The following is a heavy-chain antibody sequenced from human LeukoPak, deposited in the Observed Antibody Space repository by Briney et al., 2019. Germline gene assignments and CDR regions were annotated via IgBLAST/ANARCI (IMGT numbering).Heavy chain of an antibody. CDR3: ARGDVVPAAPVGY. CDR1: GFTFSSYS. CDR2: ISSSSSYI. V-gene: IGHV3-21*01. J-gene: IGHJ4*02. Sequence: GGSLRLSCAASGFTFSSYSMNWVRQAPGKGLEWVSSISSSSSYIYYADSVKGRFTISRDNAKNSLYLQMNSLRAEDTAVYYCARGDVVPAAPVGYWGQGTLVTVSS. D-gene: IGHD2-2*01.